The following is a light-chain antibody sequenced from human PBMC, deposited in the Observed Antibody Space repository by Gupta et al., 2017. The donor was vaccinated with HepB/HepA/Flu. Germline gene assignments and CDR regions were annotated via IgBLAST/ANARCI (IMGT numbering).Light chain of an antibody. V-gene: IGKV3-15*01. J-gene: IGKJ4*01. CDR1: QTITSK. CDR2: DAS. Sequence: DILLPQSPATLPVSPGERATLSCRAPQTITSKLAWYRQLPGQSPRLLIYDASTRATGIPARFSGSGSGTEFTLTISSLKSEDFAVYSCQQYHNWPLTFGRGTKLVIK. CDR3: QQYHNWPLT.